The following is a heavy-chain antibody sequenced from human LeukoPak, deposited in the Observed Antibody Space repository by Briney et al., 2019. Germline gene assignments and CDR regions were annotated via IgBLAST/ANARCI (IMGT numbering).Heavy chain of an antibody. CDR1: GFTFSRFW. J-gene: IGHJ4*02. Sequence: GGSLRLSCAASGFTFSRFWMSWVRQAPGKGLEWVADIKEDGSDEYYVDSVKGRFTISRDNAKNSLYLQMSSLRAEDTAVHYCARPPAARPRNYYFDYWGQGTLVTVSS. V-gene: IGHV3-7*01. CDR3: ARPPAARPRNYYFDY. D-gene: IGHD6-6*01. CDR2: IKEDGSDE.